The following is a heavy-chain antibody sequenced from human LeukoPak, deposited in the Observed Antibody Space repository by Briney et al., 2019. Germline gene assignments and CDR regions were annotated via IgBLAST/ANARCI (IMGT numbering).Heavy chain of an antibody. J-gene: IGHJ3*02. D-gene: IGHD3-3*01. Sequence: RGSLRLSCEVSGFTVSSNYMTWVRQAPGKGLEWVSVIYSGGSTYYADSVKGRFTISRDNSKNTLFLQMNSLRAEDTAVYFCARGVTNSDAFNIWGQGTMVTVSS. V-gene: IGHV3-66*01. CDR2: IYSGGST. CDR3: ARGVTNSDAFNI. CDR1: GFTVSSNY.